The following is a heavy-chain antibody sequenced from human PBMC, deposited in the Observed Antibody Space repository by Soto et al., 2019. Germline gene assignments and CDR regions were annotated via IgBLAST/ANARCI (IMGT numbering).Heavy chain of an antibody. J-gene: IGHJ6*02. D-gene: IGHD5-18*01. CDR2: IKLDGSEK. CDR1: GFTFRTYW. Sequence: EVQLVESGGGLVQPGGSLRLSCAASGFTFRTYWLSWVRQVPGKGLEWVANIKLDGSEKNYVDSVKGRFTISRDNARNALYLQSCSLRAEDTALYYCARDGSTSWYSYDYHGMDVWGQGTTVTVSS. CDR3: ARDGSTSWYSYDYHGMDV. V-gene: IGHV3-7*05.